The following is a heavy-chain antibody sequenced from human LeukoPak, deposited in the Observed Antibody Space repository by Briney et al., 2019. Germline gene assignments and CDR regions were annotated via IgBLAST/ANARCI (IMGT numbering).Heavy chain of an antibody. CDR3: AKDPSDYSKEGTHFDY. CDR1: GFTFSSYG. CDR2: IRYDGSNK. V-gene: IGHV3-30*02. Sequence: GGSLRLSCAASGFTFSSYGMHWVRQAPGQGLEWVAFIRYDGSNKYYADSVKGRFTISRDNSKNTLYLQMNSLRAEDTAVYYCAKDPSDYSKEGTHFDYWGQGTLVTVSS. J-gene: IGHJ4*02. D-gene: IGHD4-11*01.